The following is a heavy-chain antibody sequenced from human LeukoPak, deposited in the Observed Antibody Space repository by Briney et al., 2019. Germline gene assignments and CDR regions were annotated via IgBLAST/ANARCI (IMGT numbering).Heavy chain of an antibody. CDR1: GYTFTGYY. D-gene: IGHD3-3*01. J-gene: IGHJ4*02. CDR2: INPNSGGT. Sequence: ASEKVSCKASGYTFTGYYMHWVRQAPGQGLEWMGWINPNSGGTNYAQKFQGRVTMTRDTSISTAYMELSRLRSDDTAVYYCAGTKDFWSGYFAYWGQGTLVTVSS. V-gene: IGHV1-2*02. CDR3: AGTKDFWSGYFAY.